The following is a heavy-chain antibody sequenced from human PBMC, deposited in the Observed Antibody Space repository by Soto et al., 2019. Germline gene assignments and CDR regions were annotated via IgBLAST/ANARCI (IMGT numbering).Heavy chain of an antibody. V-gene: IGHV4-59*08. D-gene: IGHD5-18*01. CDR3: AISGYSYGPFDY. CDR1: GGSISSYY. J-gene: IGHJ4*02. CDR2: IYYSGST. Sequence: SETLSLTCTVSGGSISSYYWSWIRQPPGKGLEWIGYIYYSGSTNYNPSLKSRVTISVDTSKNQFSLKLSSVTAADTAVYYCAISGYSYGPFDYWGQGTLVTVSS.